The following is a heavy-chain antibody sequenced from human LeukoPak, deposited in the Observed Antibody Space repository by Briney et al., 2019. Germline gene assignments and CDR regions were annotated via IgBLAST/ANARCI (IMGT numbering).Heavy chain of an antibody. J-gene: IGHJ4*02. CDR2: IYYSGST. CDR1: GDSISSHY. V-gene: IGHV4-59*11. Sequence: SETLPLTCTVSGDSISSHYWSWIRQPPGKGLEWIGYIYYSGSTTYNPSLTSRVTMSVDMSKNQFSLKLSSVTAADTAIYYCASVRYCSGGSCYSSFDYWGQGALVTVSS. D-gene: IGHD2-15*01. CDR3: ASVRYCSGGSCYSSFDY.